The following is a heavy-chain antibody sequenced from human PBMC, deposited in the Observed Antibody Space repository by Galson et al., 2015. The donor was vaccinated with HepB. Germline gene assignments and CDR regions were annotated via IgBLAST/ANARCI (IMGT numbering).Heavy chain of an antibody. Sequence: QSGAEVKKPGESLKISCKGSGSSFTSYWIGWVRQMPGKGLEWMGIIYPGDSDTGYSPSFQGQVTISADKSISTAYLQWSSLKASDTAMYYCARRDYGGNSEDAFDIWGQGTMVTVYS. D-gene: IGHD4-23*01. CDR3: ARRDYGGNSEDAFDI. J-gene: IGHJ3*02. V-gene: IGHV5-51*01. CDR2: IYPGDSDT. CDR1: GSSFTSYW.